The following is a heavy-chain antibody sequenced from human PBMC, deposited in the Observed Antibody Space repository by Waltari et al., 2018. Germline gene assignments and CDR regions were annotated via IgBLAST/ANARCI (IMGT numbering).Heavy chain of an antibody. V-gene: IGHV4-59*11. D-gene: IGHD3-16*01. J-gene: IGHJ3*02. Sequence: QVQLQESGPGMVKPSETLSLTCTVSGGSISSHYWRWIRQPPGTGLEWIGYIYYSGSTSDHPSLTSRFTISVDTSKHQFSLKLSSVTAAGTAVHYCTIVTFGACDIWRQGTMVTVSS. CDR3: TIVTFGACDI. CDR2: IYYSGST. CDR1: GGSISSHY.